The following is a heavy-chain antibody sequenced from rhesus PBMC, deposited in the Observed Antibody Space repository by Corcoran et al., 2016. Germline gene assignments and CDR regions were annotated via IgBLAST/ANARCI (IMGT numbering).Heavy chain of an antibody. Sequence: QVQLQESGPGLGKPSETLSLTCAVSGGSISSSYYYWSWIRQAPGKGLEWIGYISYSGSTSYNPSLKSRVTISRDTSKNQFSLKLSSVTAAYTAMYYCAREGSYYYEFDYWGQGVLVTVSS. J-gene: IGHJ4*01. V-gene: IGHV4-122*02. D-gene: IGHD3-16*01. CDR1: GGSISSSYYY. CDR3: AREGSYYYEFDY. CDR2: ISYSGST.